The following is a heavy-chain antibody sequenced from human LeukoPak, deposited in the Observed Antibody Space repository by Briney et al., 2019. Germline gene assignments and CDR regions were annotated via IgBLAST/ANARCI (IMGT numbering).Heavy chain of an antibody. CDR1: GYTFTGYY. D-gene: IGHD3-22*01. CDR2: INPNSGGT. Sequence: ASVKVSCKASGYTFTGYYMHWVRQAPGQGLEWMGWINPNSGGTNYAQKFQGRVTMTRDTSISTAYMELSRLRSEDTAVYYCARGGPNYYDSSGSPRSDYWGQGTLVTVSS. J-gene: IGHJ4*02. V-gene: IGHV1-2*02. CDR3: ARGGPNYYDSSGSPRSDY.